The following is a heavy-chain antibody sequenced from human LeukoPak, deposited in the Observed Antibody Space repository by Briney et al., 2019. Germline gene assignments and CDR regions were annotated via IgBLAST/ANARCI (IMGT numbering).Heavy chain of an antibody. CDR3: ASQKGYYDSRGYGY. CDR1: GGTFSSYA. J-gene: IGHJ4*02. V-gene: IGHV1-69*04. D-gene: IGHD3-22*01. Sequence: GASVKVSCKASGGTFSSYAISWLRQAPGQGLEWMGRIIPILGIANYAQKFQGRVTITADKSTSTAYMELSSLRSEDTAVYYCASQKGYYDSRGYGYWGQGTLVTVSS. CDR2: IIPILGIA.